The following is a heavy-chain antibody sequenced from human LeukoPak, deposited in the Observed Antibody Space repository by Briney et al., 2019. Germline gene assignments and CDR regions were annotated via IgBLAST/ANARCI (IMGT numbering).Heavy chain of an antibody. Sequence: GGSLRLSCAASGFTVSSNYMSWVRQAPGKGLEWVSVIYSGGSTYYADSVKGRFTISRDNSKNTLYLQMNSLRAEDTAVYYCARDRSSGWYGYWGQGTLVTVSS. J-gene: IGHJ4*02. CDR3: ARDRSSGWYGY. V-gene: IGHV3-66*01. CDR2: IYSGGST. CDR1: GFTVSSNY. D-gene: IGHD6-19*01.